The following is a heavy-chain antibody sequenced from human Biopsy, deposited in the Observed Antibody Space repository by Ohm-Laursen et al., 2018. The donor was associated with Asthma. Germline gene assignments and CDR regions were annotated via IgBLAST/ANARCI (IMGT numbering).Heavy chain of an antibody. CDR1: GGSINSGGYS. Sequence: PSQTLSLTCAVSGGSINSGGYSWTWIRQPPGKGLEWIGYIYHRDTTYYNPSLKSRVTISLDGSKNQFSLKLSSVTAADTAVYYCARGRSGDWLYYFDYWGQGALVTVSS. CDR2: IYHRDTT. D-gene: IGHD2-21*01. CDR3: ARGRSGDWLYYFDY. V-gene: IGHV4-30-2*01. J-gene: IGHJ4*02.